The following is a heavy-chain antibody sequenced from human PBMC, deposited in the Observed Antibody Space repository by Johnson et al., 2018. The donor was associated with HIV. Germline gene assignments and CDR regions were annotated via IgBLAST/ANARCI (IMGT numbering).Heavy chain of an antibody. J-gene: IGHJ3*02. D-gene: IGHD3-10*01. CDR2: INWNGGST. CDR3: ARDTSRGRDAFDI. CDR1: RFTFEDHD. Sequence: VQLVESGGGVVRPGGSLRLSCAASRFTFEDHDMSWVRQVPGKGLEWVSGINWNGGSTGYADSVKGRFTISRDNAKKSLYLQMNSLKAEDTAVYYCARDTSRGRDAFDIWGQGTMVTVSS. V-gene: IGHV3-20*04.